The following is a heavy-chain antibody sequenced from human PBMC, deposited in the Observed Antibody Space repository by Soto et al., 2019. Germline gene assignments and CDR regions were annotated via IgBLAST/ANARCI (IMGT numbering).Heavy chain of an antibody. J-gene: IGHJ4*02. V-gene: IGHV1-69*08. CDR1: GGTFSSYT. D-gene: IGHD3-22*01. CDR3: AREYYYDSSGQYYFDY. Sequence: QVQLVQSGAEVKKPGSSVKVSCKASGGTFSSYTITWVRQAPGQGREWMGRIIPILSIANYAQKFQGRVTITADKSTSTAYMELSSLRSDDTAVYYCAREYYYDSSGQYYFDYWGQGTLVTVSS. CDR2: IIPILSIA.